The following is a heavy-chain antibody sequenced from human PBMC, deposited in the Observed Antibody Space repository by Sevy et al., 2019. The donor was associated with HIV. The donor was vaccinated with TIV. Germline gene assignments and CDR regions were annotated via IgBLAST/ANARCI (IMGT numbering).Heavy chain of an antibody. CDR2: IKQDGSEK. Sequence: GGSLRLSCVASGFSFSRYWMSWVRQTPEKGLEWVANIKQDGSEKNYVDSVKGRFTISRDNAKSSLYLQMNSLRAEDTAVYYCARDPDIVEGVSYDSWGQGTLVTVSS. CDR1: GFSFSRYW. J-gene: IGHJ5*01. D-gene: IGHD5-12*01. V-gene: IGHV3-7*01. CDR3: ARDPDIVEGVSYDS.